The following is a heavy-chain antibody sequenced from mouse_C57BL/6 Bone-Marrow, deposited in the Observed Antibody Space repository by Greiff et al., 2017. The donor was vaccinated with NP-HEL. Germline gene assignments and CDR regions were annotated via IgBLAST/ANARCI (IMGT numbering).Heavy chain of an antibody. CDR3: ARHEGLPPFYYGNFYFDY. CDR2: FYPGSGSI. CDR1: GYTFTEYT. J-gene: IGHJ2*01. Sequence: QVQLQQSGAELVKPGASVKLSCKASGYTFTEYTIHWVKQRSGQGLEWIGWFYPGSGSIKYNEKFKDKATLTADKSSSTVYMELSRLTSEDSAVYFCARHEGLPPFYYGNFYFDYWGQGTTLTVSS. V-gene: IGHV1-62-2*01. D-gene: IGHD2-1*01.